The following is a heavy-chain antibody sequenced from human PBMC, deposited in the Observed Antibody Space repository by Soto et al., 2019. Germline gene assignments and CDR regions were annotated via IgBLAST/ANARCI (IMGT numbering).Heavy chain of an antibody. CDR1: GFTFSSYW. CDR2: IKQDGSEK. V-gene: IGHV3-7*01. J-gene: IGHJ3*02. CDR3: ARVEDYGDYLDAFDI. D-gene: IGHD4-17*01. Sequence: GGSLRLSCAASGFTFSSYWMSWVRQAPGKGLEWVANIKQDGSEKYYVDSVKGRFTISRDNAKNSLYLQMNSRRAEDTAVYYCARVEDYGDYLDAFDIWGQGTMVTVSS.